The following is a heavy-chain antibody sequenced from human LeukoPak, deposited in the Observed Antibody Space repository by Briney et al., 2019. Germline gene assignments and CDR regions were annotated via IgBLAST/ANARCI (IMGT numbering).Heavy chain of an antibody. V-gene: IGHV4-38-2*02. D-gene: IGHD6-25*01. Sequence: PSGTLSLTFTVAGYALSSGFYWGWVRQTPGKGLEWIAKIFHDGTTHYNPSLRSRAAMSVDTSKNDFSLRLSSVTAADTGIYYCVRDSSATLAFDIWGQGTMVTVSS. CDR2: IFHDGTT. J-gene: IGHJ3*02. CDR3: VRDSSATLAFDI. CDR1: GYALSSGFY.